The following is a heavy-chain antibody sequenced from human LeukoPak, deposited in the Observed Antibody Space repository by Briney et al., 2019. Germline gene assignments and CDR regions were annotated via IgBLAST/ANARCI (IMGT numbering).Heavy chain of an antibody. CDR2: MKRDGSEI. J-gene: IGHJ4*02. D-gene: IGHD6-19*01. CDR1: GFTFSTYW. CDR3: ARDPEGYSSGGDY. V-gene: IGHV3-7*01. Sequence: PGGSLTLSCSASGFTFSTYWMSWVRQAPGKGLEWVANMKRDGSEIYYVDSVRGRFTISRDNARNPLYLQMNSLRAEDTAVYYCARDPEGYSSGGDYWGQGTLVTVSS.